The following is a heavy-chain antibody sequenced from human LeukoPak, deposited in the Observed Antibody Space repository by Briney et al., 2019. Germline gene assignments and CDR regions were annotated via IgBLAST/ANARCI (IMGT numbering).Heavy chain of an antibody. D-gene: IGHD3-10*01. V-gene: IGHV4-31*03. J-gene: IGHJ4*02. Sequence: PSETLSLTCTVSGGSISSGGYYWSWIRQHPGKGLEWIGYIYYSGSTYYNPSLKSRVTISVDTSRNQFSLKLSSVTAADTAVYYCARSWTISGYFDSWGQGTLVTVSS. CDR1: GGSISSGGYY. CDR3: ARSWTISGYFDS. CDR2: IYYSGST.